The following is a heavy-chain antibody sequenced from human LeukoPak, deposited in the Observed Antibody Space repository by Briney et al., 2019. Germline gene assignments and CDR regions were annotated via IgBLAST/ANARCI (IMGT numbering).Heavy chain of an antibody. J-gene: IGHJ4*02. V-gene: IGHV3-7*01. CDR2: IKEDGSEK. CDR3: AREGVMSYGSGPDWSY. Sequence: PGGSLRLSCAASGFNFSRHWMSWVRQAPGKGLEWVANIKEDGSEKYYVDSVKGRFTISRDNAKNSLYLQMNSLRAEDTAVYYCAREGVMSYGSGPDWSYWGQGTLVTVSS. D-gene: IGHD3-10*01. CDR1: GFNFSRHW.